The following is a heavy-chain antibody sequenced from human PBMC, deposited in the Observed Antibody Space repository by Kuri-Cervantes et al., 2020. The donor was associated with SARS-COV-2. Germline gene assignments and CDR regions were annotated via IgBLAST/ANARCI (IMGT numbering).Heavy chain of an antibody. V-gene: IGHV5-51*01. CDR3: ARIGYCSSTSCPPNYYYGMDV. Sequence: KVSCKGSGYSFTSYWIGWVRQMPGKGLEWMGIIYPGDSDTRYSPSFQGQVTISADKSISTAYLQWSSLKASDTAMYYCARIGYCSSTSCPPNYYYGMDVWGQGTTVTVSS. D-gene: IGHD2-2*01. CDR2: IYPGDSDT. J-gene: IGHJ6*02. CDR1: GYSFTSYW.